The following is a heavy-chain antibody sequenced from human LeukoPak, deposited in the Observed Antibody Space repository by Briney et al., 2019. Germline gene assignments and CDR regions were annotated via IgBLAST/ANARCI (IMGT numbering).Heavy chain of an antibody. J-gene: IGHJ4*02. CDR3: ARDTLGEGEDANYAVYYFDY. V-gene: IGHV3-7*01. CDR2: IKQDGNEE. Sequence: GGSLRLSCAASGFTFRTYWMSWVRQAPGKGLEWVANIKQDGNEEYYVDSVKGRFTISRDNAKNSLDLQMNSLRAEDTAVYYCARDTLGEGEDANYAVYYFDYWGQGTPVTVSS. CDR1: GFTFRTYW. D-gene: IGHD4/OR15-4a*01.